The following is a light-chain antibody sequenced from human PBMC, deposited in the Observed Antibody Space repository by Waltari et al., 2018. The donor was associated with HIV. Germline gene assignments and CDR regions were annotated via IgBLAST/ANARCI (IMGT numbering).Light chain of an antibody. CDR1: NIGSKS. J-gene: IGLJ1*01. CDR3: QVWDSSSDHYV. V-gene: IGLV3-21*04. CDR2: DDS. Sequence: SYVLTQPPSVSVAPGKTARITCGGNNIGSKSVHWYQQKPGQAPVLVIYDDSDRPAGVPERFSGSNSGNTATLTISRVEAGDEADYYCQVWDSSSDHYVFGTGTKVTVL.